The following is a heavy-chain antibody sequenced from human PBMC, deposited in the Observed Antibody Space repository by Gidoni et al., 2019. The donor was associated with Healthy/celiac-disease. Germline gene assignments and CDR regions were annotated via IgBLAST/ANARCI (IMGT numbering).Heavy chain of an antibody. D-gene: IGHD2-2*01. V-gene: IGHV4-4*02. CDR3: ARLPQDIVVVPAGGDAFDI. Sequence: QVQLQESGPGLVKPSGTLSLPCAVSGGSISSSNWWSWVRQPPGKGLEWIGEIYHSGSTNYNPSLKSRVTISVDKSKNQFSLKLSSVTAADTAVYYCARLPQDIVVVPAGGDAFDIWGQGTMVTVSS. J-gene: IGHJ3*02. CDR2: IYHSGST. CDR1: GGSISSSNW.